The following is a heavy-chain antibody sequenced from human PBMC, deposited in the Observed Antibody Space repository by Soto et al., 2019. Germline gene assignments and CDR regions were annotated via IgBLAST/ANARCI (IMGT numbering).Heavy chain of an antibody. D-gene: IGHD3-22*01. CDR3: ARFSHPRKSYDSNRGWFDP. J-gene: IGHJ5*02. V-gene: IGHV4-61*03. CDR2: IHYNGNT. Sequence: SETLSLTCTVSGGSISSSGGYYWIWIRQHPGKGLEWIGNIHYNGNTKYSPSLKSRVTMSVDTSKNHFSLKLISVTTADTAVYFCARFSHPRKSYDSNRGWFDPWGQGIMVTVSS. CDR1: GGSISSSGGYY.